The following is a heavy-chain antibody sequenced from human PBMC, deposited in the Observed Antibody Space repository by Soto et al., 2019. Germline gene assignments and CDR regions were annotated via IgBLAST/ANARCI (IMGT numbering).Heavy chain of an antibody. J-gene: IGHJ3*02. Sequence: SVKVSCKASGGTFSSYAISWVRQAPGQGLEWMGGIIPIFGTANYAQKFQGGVTITADESTSTAYMELSSLRSEDTAVYYCARVNAYDSSGYYLRNAFDIWGQGTMVTVSS. D-gene: IGHD3-22*01. V-gene: IGHV1-69*13. CDR1: GGTFSSYA. CDR3: ARVNAYDSSGYYLRNAFDI. CDR2: IIPIFGTA.